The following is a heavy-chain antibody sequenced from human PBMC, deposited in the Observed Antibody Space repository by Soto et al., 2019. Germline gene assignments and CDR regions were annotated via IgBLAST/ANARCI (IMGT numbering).Heavy chain of an antibody. CDR2: ISYDGSNK. J-gene: IGHJ4*02. CDR1: GFTFSSYG. CDR3: AKDSSGSYYTQFDY. Sequence: PGGSLRLSCAASGFTFSSYGMHWVRQAPGKGLEWVAVISYDGSNKYYADSVKGRFTTSRDNSKNTLYLQMNSLRAEDTAVYYCAKDSSGSYYTQFDYWGQGTLVTVSS. V-gene: IGHV3-30*18. D-gene: IGHD1-26*01.